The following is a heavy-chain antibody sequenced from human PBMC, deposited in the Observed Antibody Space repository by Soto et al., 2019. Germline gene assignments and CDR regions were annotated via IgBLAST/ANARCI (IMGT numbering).Heavy chain of an antibody. D-gene: IGHD6-6*01. Sequence: QVHLVQSGAEMKKPGSSVKVSCMASGGTFNNYGFFWVRQAPGQGLEWMGGIIPMYGTAHYAQKFQGRLTISADESTSTAYMELSSLRSEDTAIYFCARGSDGEKQLVQGPDYWGQGTLVTVSS. CDR1: GGTFNNYG. V-gene: IGHV1-69*12. CDR2: IIPMYGTA. CDR3: ARGSDGEKQLVQGPDY. J-gene: IGHJ4*02.